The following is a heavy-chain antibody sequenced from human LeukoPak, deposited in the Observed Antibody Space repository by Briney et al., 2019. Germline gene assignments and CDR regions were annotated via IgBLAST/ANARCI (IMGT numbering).Heavy chain of an antibody. CDR3: ASSAIAVAAHWYWFDP. CDR2: ISSSSSYL. J-gene: IGHJ5*02. CDR1: GFTFSSYS. V-gene: IGHV3-21*01. D-gene: IGHD6-19*01. Sequence: GGSLRFSCAASGFTFSSYSINWVRQAPGKGLEWVSSISSSSSYLYYADSVKGRLNISRDNAKNSLYLQMNSLRAEDTAVYYCASSAIAVAAHWYWFDPWGQGTLVTVSS.